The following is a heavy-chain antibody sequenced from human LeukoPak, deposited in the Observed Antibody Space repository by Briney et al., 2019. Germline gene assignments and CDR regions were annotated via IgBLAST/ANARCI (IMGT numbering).Heavy chain of an antibody. Sequence: GGSLRLSCAASGFTFSSSAMSWVRQAPGKGLEWVSAISNNGGYTYYADSVQGRFTISRDNSKSTLCLQMNSLRAEDTAVYYCVKQLGYCSDGSCYFPYCGQGTLVTVSS. CDR1: GFTFSSSA. V-gene: IGHV3-23*01. J-gene: IGHJ4*02. CDR2: ISNNGGYT. CDR3: VKQLGYCSDGSCYFPY. D-gene: IGHD2-15*01.